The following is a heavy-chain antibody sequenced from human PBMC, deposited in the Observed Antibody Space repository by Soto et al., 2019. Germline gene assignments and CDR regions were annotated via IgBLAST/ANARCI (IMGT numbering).Heavy chain of an antibody. D-gene: IGHD2-15*01. J-gene: IGHJ4*02. CDR1: GSTFTSYG. V-gene: IGHV1-18*04. CDR3: ARVSAPKDMHY. Sequence: ASLKVYCTGSGSTFTSYGISWVRQAPGQGLEWMGWISAYNGNTNYAQKLQGRVTMTTDTSTSTAYMELRSLRSDDTAVYYCARVSAPKDMHYWGQGTLVTVSS. CDR2: ISAYNGNT.